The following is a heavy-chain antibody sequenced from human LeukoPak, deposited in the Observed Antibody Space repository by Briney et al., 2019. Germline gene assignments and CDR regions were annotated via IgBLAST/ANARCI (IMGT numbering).Heavy chain of an antibody. CDR2: IYYSGST. Sequence: PSETLSLTCTVSGGSISSYYWSWIRQPPGKGLEWIGCIYYSGSTNYNPSLKSRVTISVDTSKNQFSLKLSSVTAADTAVYYCARSGSSMSYAFDIWGQGTMVTVSS. CDR1: GGSISSYY. V-gene: IGHV4-59*01. CDR3: ARSGSSMSYAFDI. D-gene: IGHD3-10*01. J-gene: IGHJ3*02.